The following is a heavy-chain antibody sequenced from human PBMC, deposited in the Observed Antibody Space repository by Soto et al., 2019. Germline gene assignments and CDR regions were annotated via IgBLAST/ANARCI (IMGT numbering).Heavy chain of an antibody. D-gene: IGHD3-16*01. Sequence: QVQLQESGPGLVKPSETLSLTCTVSGVSISSYYWSWIRQPPGKGLEWIGYIYYSGSINYNSPLQSRVPISVGTSKSPFSLQLSSVPAADTAVYYSSRGTVLGGAHWFDPWGQGTLVNVSS. V-gene: IGHV4-59*01. CDR1: GVSISSYY. CDR2: IYYSGSI. J-gene: IGHJ5*02. CDR3: SRGTVLGGAHWFDP.